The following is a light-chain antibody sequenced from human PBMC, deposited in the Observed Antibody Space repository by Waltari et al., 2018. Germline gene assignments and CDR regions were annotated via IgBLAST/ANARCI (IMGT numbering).Light chain of an antibody. CDR1: QSVSSD. J-gene: IGKJ1*01. CDR3: QQYNNWPRT. CDR2: GAS. V-gene: IGKV3-15*01. Sequence: EIVMTQSPATLYVSPGERATLSCRARQSVSSDLAWYQQKPGQAPRPVIYGASTRATGIPARFSGSGSGTEFTLTISSLQSEDFAVYYCQQYNNWPRTFGQGTKVEIK.